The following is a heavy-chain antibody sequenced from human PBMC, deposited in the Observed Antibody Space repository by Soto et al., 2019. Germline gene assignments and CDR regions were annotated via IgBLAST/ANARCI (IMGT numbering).Heavy chain of an antibody. Sequence: QVQLVQSGAEVKKPGASVKVSCKASGYTFTNYAMHWVRQAPGQRLEWMGWINAGNGNTKYSQQFQGRVTITRDTSASTAYMELSSLRSEDTAVYYCARSSGCYYLEYWGQGTLVTVSS. CDR2: INAGNGNT. J-gene: IGHJ4*02. V-gene: IGHV1-3*01. CDR3: ARSSGCYYLEY. D-gene: IGHD3-22*01. CDR1: GYTFTNYA.